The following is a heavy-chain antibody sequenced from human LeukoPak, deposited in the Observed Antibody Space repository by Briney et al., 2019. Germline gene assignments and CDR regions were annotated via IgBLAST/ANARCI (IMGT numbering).Heavy chain of an antibody. Sequence: SETLSLTCTVSGGSISSYYWSWIRQPPGKGLECIGYIHYSGSTNYKPSLKSRVTISVDTSKNQFSLKLSYVTAADTAVYYCAREGNLETFYYENTDYTEGFDPWGQGTLVTVSS. CDR2: IHYSGST. CDR1: GGSISSYY. V-gene: IGHV4-59*01. J-gene: IGHJ5*02. CDR3: AREGNLETFYYENTDYTEGFDP. D-gene: IGHD3-22*01.